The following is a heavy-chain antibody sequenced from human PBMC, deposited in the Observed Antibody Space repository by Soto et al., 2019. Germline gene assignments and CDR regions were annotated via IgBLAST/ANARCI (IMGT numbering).Heavy chain of an antibody. CDR1: GYTFPSYE. V-gene: IGHV1-8*01. CDR3: AAMGREYGVPFDY. D-gene: IGHD2-8*01. CDR2: MNPTSGDT. J-gene: IGHJ4*02. Sequence: QVQLVQSGAEVKKPGASVKVSCKASGYTFPSYEVNWVRQATGQGLEWMGWMNPTSGDTGYAQKFQGRVTMTRNSSIRTAYMELSSLRSEDTAVYYCAAMGREYGVPFDYWGQGSLVTVSS.